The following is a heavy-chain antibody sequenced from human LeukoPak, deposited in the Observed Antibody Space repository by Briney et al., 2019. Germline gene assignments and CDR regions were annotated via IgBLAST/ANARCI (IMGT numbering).Heavy chain of an antibody. CDR2: ISRSSSSI. J-gene: IGHJ4*02. Sequence: PGGSLRLSGAASGFSFSGYRMNWFRKAPGKGLEWASSISRSSSSIYYADSMKGRFTISRDNAKNSLFLQMNSLRDEDTAVYYCARADADKYCFDYWGQGTLVTVSS. CDR1: GFSFSGYR. CDR3: ARADADKYCFDY. V-gene: IGHV3-21*01.